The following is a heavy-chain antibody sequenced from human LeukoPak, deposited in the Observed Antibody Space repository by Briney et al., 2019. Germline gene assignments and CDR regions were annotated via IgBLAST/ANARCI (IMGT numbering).Heavy chain of an antibody. CDR2: IYYSGST. CDR1: GGSISSGDYY. V-gene: IGHV4-30-4*01. CDR3: ARSRGIGGNFDY. Sequence: SETLSLTCTVPGGSISSGDYYWSWIRQPPGKGLEWIGYIYYSGSTYYNPSLKSRVTMSVDTSKNQFSLKLSSVTAADTAVYYCARSRGIGGNFDYWGQGTLVTVSS. J-gene: IGHJ4*02. D-gene: IGHD3-16*01.